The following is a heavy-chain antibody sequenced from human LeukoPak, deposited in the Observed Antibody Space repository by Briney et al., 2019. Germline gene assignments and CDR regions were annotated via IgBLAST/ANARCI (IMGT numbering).Heavy chain of an antibody. V-gene: IGHV4-4*07. Sequence: SETLSLTCTVSGGSISSYYWSWIRQPAGKGLEWIGRIYTSGSTNYNPSLKSRVTMSVDTSKNQFSLKLSSVTAADTAVYYCARDSRGSGPTGYYFDYCGQGTLVTVSS. D-gene: IGHD6-19*01. J-gene: IGHJ4*02. CDR1: GGSISSYY. CDR3: ARDSRGSGPTGYYFDY. CDR2: IYTSGST.